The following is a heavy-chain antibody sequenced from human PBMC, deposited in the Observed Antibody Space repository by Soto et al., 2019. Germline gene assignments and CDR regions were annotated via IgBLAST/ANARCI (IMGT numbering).Heavy chain of an antibody. CDR1: GAALNSGNYY. CDR2: IYVTGAV. D-gene: IGHD2-21*01. CDR3: ARLRIATNNYKWFDP. V-gene: IGHV4-31*03. Sequence: SETLSLTCSVSGAALNSGNYYWSWIRQFPGKGLEWIGHIYVTGAVDYNPSLRDRITISQDTSERQFSLNLRLVTAADTAVYYCARLRIATNNYKWFDPWGQGTLVTVSS. J-gene: IGHJ5*02.